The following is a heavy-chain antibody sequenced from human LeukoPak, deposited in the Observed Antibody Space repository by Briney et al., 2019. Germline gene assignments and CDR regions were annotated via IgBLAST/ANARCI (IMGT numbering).Heavy chain of an antibody. CDR1: GGSISSRSYY. V-gene: IGHV4-61*02. CDR3: ARDKADFYYYYMDV. J-gene: IGHJ6*03. Sequence: SETLSLTCTVSGGSISSRSYYWGWIRQPAGKGLEWIGRIYTSGGTNYNPSLKSRVTISVDTSKNQFSLKLSSVTAADTAVYYCARDKADFYYYYMDVWGKGTTVTVSS. D-gene: IGHD6-19*01. CDR2: IYTSGGT.